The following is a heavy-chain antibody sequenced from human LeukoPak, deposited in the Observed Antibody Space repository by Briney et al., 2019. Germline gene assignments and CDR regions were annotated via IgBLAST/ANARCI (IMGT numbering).Heavy chain of an antibody. D-gene: IGHD4/OR15-4a*01. CDR3: ARTMVPTYYFDY. Sequence: SQTLSLTCTVSGYSISSGGYYWSWIRQHPGKGLEWIAYIYYSGDTYYNPSLKSRVTISVDTSKNQFSLKLSSVTAADTAVYYCARTMVPTYYFDYWGQGTLLTVSS. J-gene: IGHJ4*02. CDR1: GYSISSGGYY. V-gene: IGHV4-31*03. CDR2: IYYSGDT.